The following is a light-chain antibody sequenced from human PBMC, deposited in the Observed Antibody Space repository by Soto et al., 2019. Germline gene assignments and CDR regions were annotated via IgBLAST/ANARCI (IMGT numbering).Light chain of an antibody. CDR3: QQYYSTPRT. CDR2: WAS. CDR1: QSVLYSSNNKNY. V-gene: IGKV4-1*01. Sequence: DIVMTQSPDSLAVSLGERATINCKSSQSVLYSSNNKNYLAWYQQKPGQPPKLLIYWASTRESGVPDRFSGSGSGTDFTLTISSLTAEDVAVYYCQQYYSTPRTFGQGTKVEIK. J-gene: IGKJ1*01.